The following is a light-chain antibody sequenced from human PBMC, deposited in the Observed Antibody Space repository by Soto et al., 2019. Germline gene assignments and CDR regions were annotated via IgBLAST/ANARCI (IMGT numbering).Light chain of an antibody. CDR2: DAS. CDR3: HQYKSYTPYT. Sequence: DIQITHSPSSLSASLLYRVTITCRASHSIGTWLAWYQQRPGKAPKLLIYDASSLGSGVTSRFSGGGSGTEFTLTISSLQPDDFGTYYCHQYKSYTPYTIGQGTKVDIK. CDR1: HSIGTW. J-gene: IGKJ2*01. V-gene: IGKV1-5*01.